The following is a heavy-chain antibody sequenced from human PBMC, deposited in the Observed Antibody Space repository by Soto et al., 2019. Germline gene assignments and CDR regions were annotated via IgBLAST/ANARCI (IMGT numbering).Heavy chain of an antibody. V-gene: IGHV3-7*03. CDR3: ARDGLLFSGPYRPSRFDY. CDR1: GFKFSDYW. CDR2: IKHDTSEA. J-gene: IGHJ4*02. Sequence: GGSLRLSCAASGFKFSDYWMSWVRQAPGKGLEWVGNIKHDTSEAHYADSVKGRFTITRDNIKNFLFLQMNGLRPDDTASYYCARDGLLFSGPYRPSRFDYWGLGTLVTVSS. D-gene: IGHD3-16*02.